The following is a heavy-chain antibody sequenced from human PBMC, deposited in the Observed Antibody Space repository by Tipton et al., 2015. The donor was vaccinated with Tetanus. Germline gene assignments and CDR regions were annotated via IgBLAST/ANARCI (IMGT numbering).Heavy chain of an antibody. Sequence: TLSLTCAVYGGSFSGYYWSWIRQPPGKGLEWIGEINHSGSTNYNPSLKSRVTISVDTSKNQFSLKLTSVTAADTAVYYCARGGIQLWLHSHFDYWGQGTLVTVSS. CDR1: GGSFSGYY. V-gene: IGHV4-34*01. CDR3: ARGGIQLWLHSHFDY. CDR2: INHSGST. J-gene: IGHJ4*02. D-gene: IGHD5-18*01.